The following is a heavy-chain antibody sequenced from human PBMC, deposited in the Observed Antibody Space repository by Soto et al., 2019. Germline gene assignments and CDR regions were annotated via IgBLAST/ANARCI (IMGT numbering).Heavy chain of an antibody. CDR2: IYPGDSDT. CDR1: GYSFTSYW. V-gene: IGHV5-51*01. D-gene: IGHD3-10*01. J-gene: IGHJ3*02. Sequence: GESLKISCKGSGYSFTSYWIGWVRQMPGKGLEWMGIIYPGDSDTRYSPSFQGQVTISADKSISTAYLQWSSLKASDTAMYYCARLGAWFGETNDAFDIWGQGTMVTVSS. CDR3: ARLGAWFGETNDAFDI.